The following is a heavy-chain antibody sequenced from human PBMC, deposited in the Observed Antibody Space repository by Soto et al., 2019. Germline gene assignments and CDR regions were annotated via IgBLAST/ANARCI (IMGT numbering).Heavy chain of an antibody. V-gene: IGHV3-49*03. CDR1: GFTFGGYA. J-gene: IGHJ4*02. D-gene: IGHD3-16*01. CDR3: TRGIWERATIRPENY. CDR2: IRSKPYGVTT. Sequence: GGSLRLSCTGSGFTFGGYAMAWFRQAPGKGLEWVGFIRSKPYGVTTEYAASVKGRFTISRDDSKSIAYLQMNSLTTEDTAMYYCTRGIWERATIRPENYWGKGTLVTVSS.